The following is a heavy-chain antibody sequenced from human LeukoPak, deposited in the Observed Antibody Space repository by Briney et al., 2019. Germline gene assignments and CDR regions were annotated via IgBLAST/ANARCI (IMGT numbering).Heavy chain of an antibody. D-gene: IGHD6-19*01. V-gene: IGHV5-51*01. CDR1: GYSFISYW. J-gene: IGHJ4*02. CDR2: IYPGDSDT. CDR3: VRHVHTSGWYPDY. Sequence: GESLKISCKGSGYSFISYWIGWVRQTPGKGLEWMGIIYPGDSDTRYSPSFQSQVTISVDKSISTAYLQWSGLKASDTAMYYCVRHVHTSGWYPDYWGQGTLVTVSS.